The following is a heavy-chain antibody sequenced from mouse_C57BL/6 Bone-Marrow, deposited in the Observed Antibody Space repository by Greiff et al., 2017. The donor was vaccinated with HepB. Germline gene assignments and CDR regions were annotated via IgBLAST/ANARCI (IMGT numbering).Heavy chain of an antibody. CDR1: GYTFTDYE. D-gene: IGHD1-1*01. CDR3: TSPLITTVVAKDY. J-gene: IGHJ2*01. CDR2: IDPETGGT. Sequence: VKLMESGAELVRPGASVTLSCKASGYTFTDYEMHWVKQTPVHGLEWIGAIDPETGGTAYNQKFKGKAILTADKSSSTAYMELRSLTSEDSAVYYCTSPLITTVVAKDYWGQGTTLTVSS. V-gene: IGHV1-15*01.